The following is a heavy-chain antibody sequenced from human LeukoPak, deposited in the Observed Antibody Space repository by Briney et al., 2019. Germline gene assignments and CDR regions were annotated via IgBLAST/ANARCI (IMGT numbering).Heavy chain of an antibody. CDR1: GYTFTSYG. CDR2: ISAYNGNT. Sequence: ASVKVSCKASGYTFTSYGISWVRQAPGQGLEWMGWISAYNGNTNYAQKLQGRVTMTTDTSTSTAYMELRSLRSDDTAVYYCARAFPCDSGAYDAFDIWGQGTMVTVSS. J-gene: IGHJ3*02. CDR3: ARAFPCDSGAYDAFDI. V-gene: IGHV1-18*01. D-gene: IGHD1-26*01.